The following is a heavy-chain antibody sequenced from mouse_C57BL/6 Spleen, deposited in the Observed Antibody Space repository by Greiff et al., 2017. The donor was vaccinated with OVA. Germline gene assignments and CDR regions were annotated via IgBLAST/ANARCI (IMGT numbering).Heavy chain of an antibody. CDR3: ARSGYEDYFDY. D-gene: IGHD2-2*01. Sequence: EVKLVESGPGMVKPSQSLSLTCTVTGYSITSGYDWHWIRHFPGNKLEWMGYISYSGSTNYNPSLKSRISITHDTSKNHFFLKLNSVTTEDTATYYCARSGYEDYFDYWGQGTTLTVSS. J-gene: IGHJ2*01. CDR2: ISYSGST. CDR1: GYSITSGYD. V-gene: IGHV3-1*01.